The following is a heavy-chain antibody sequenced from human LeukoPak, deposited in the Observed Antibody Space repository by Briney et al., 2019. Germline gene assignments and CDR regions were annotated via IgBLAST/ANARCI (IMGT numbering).Heavy chain of an antibody. D-gene: IGHD3-10*01. CDR1: GFTFTSSA. J-gene: IGHJ6*03. V-gene: IGHV1-58*01. Sequence: SVKVSCKASGFTFTSSAVQWVRQARGQRLEWIGWIVVGSGNTNYAQKFQGRVTITTDESTSTAYMELSSLRSEDTAVYYCARDYYGSGSYYGYMDVWGKGTTVTVSS. CDR2: IVVGSGNT. CDR3: ARDYYGSGSYYGYMDV.